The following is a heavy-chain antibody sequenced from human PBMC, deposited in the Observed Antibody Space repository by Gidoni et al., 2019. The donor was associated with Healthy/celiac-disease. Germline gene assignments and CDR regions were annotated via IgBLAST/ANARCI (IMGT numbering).Heavy chain of an antibody. CDR2: IYYSVST. V-gene: IGHV4-59*01. D-gene: IGHD4-17*01. CDR3: ARVGWTTVVTPDWYFDL. CDR1: GGSISSYY. Sequence: QVQLQESGPGLVKPSATLYLTCTVSGGSISSYYWSWIRQRPGNGLDWIGYIYYSVSTNYNPSLKSRVTISVDTSKNQFSLKLSSVTAADTAVYYCARVGWTTVVTPDWYFDLWGRGTLVTVSS. J-gene: IGHJ2*01.